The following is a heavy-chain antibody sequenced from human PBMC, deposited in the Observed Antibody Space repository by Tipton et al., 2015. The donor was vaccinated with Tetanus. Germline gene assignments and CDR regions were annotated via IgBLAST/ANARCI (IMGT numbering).Heavy chain of an antibody. D-gene: IGHD1-14*01. CDR3: ARGTGDY. Sequence: LRLSCAASGFTFSSYNMNWVRQAPGKGLEWIGEINHSGNTNHNPSLKSRVTLSVDTSKNQFSLKLSSVTAADTAVYYCARGTGDYWGQGTLVTVSS. CDR2: INHSGNT. CDR1: GFTFSSYN. V-gene: IGHV4-34*01. J-gene: IGHJ4*02.